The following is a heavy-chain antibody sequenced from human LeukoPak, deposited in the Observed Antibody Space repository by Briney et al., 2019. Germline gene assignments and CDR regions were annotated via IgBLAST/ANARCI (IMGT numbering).Heavy chain of an antibody. CDR3: ARCPGYYDVFDI. Sequence: PGGSLRLSCAASGFPFSTYWMHWVRQAPGEGLVWVSRINSDGSRTTYADSVRGRFTISRDNAKNTLYLQMISLRAEDTAVYYCARCPGYYDVFDIWGQGTMVTVSS. V-gene: IGHV3-74*01. J-gene: IGHJ3*02. CDR2: INSDGSRT. CDR1: GFPFSTYW. D-gene: IGHD3-9*01.